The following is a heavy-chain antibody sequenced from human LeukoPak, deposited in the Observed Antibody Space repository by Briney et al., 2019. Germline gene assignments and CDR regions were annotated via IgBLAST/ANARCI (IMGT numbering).Heavy chain of an antibody. Sequence: SETLSLTCTVSGDSISSTSYYWDWIPQPPGKDLEWIGSIYYGETTYYSSSLKSRVTISVNTSKNQFSLRLTSVTAADTAVYYCARQVSDYFYYYIDVWGRGTTVTVSS. CDR2: IYYGETT. V-gene: IGHV4-39*01. CDR3: ARQVSDYFYYYIDV. D-gene: IGHD5/OR15-5a*01. CDR1: GDSISSTSYY. J-gene: IGHJ6*03.